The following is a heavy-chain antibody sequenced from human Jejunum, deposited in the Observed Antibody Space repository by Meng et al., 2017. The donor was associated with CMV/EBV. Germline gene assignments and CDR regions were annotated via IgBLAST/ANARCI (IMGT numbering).Heavy chain of an antibody. CDR2: INAGKGNT. V-gene: IGHV1-3*01. CDR3: ARANYYGSASYYNDAFDI. CDR1: TFSNYA. J-gene: IGHJ3*02. Sequence: TFSNYAIHWVRQAPGQRPEWMGWINAGKGNTKFSQKFQGRLTITRDTSATTAYMELSGLRSEDTAVYYCARANYYGSASYYNDAFDIWGQGTMVTVSS. D-gene: IGHD3-10*01.